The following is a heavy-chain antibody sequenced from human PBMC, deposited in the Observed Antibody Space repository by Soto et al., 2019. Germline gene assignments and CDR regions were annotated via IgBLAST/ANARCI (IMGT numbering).Heavy chain of an antibody. CDR1: VDANIDYY. CDR2: IYSNGDT. J-gene: IGHJ6*02. V-gene: IGHV4-4*07. Sequence: SEALSLTCTVSVDANIDYYWSWIRQPAGKGLEWIGRIYSNGDTNFNPSLQSRVTMSVDTSKKRFSLKLSSVTAADTAVYYCAREHFYYAMDVWGQGTTVTVSS. CDR3: AREHFYYAMDV.